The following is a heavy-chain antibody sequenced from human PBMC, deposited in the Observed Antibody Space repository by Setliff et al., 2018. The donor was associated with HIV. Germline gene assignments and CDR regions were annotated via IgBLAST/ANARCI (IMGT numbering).Heavy chain of an antibody. CDR2: INHSGNT. CDR1: GGSFSDYY. Sequence: SETLSLTCVVYGGSFSDYYWSWIRQPPGKGLEWIGEINHSGNTTYNPSLKRRLIISSDASKNQFSLRLKSVTAADTAVYYCARRILRSAFDFWGHGSLVTVSS. CDR3: ARRILRSAFDF. D-gene: IGHD2-15*01. J-gene: IGHJ4*01. V-gene: IGHV4-34*01.